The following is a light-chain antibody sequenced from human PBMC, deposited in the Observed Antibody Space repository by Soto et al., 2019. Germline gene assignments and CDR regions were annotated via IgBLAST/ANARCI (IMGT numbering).Light chain of an antibody. J-gene: IGKJ5*01. CDR1: QSLSTTD. Sequence: RASQSLSTTDLVWYQHKSGQPPRLVIHGTFRTASGIPARFSGSESGTEFTLTISRLEPDDSAVYYCQQYGSLPYTFGRGTRLEIQ. CDR2: GTF. V-gene: IGKV3-20*01. CDR3: QQYGSLPYT.